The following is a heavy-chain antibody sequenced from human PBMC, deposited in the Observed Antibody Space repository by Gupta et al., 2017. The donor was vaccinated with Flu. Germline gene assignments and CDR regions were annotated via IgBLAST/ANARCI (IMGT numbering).Heavy chain of an antibody. CDR2: INEDGSTK. V-gene: IGHV3-7*01. Sequence: SRAWRTWGRQAPGKGLEWVANINEDGSTKNYVDSVMGRFTISRDNAKNSLFLQMDSLRAEDTAVYYCARDRAYNCFDYWGQGTLVTVSS. CDR3: ARDRAYNCFDY. D-gene: IGHD4-4*01. J-gene: IGHJ4*02. CDR1: SRAW.